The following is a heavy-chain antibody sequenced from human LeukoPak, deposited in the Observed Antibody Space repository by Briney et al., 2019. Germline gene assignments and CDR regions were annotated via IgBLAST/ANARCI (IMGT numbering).Heavy chain of an antibody. CDR3: AKWRTTRYCSGGSCPQNAFDI. CDR1: GFTFSSYA. CDR2: ISGSGGST. D-gene: IGHD2-15*01. Sequence: GGSLRLSCAASGFTFSSYAMSWVRQAPGKGLEWVSAISGSGGSTYYADSVKGRFTISRDNSKNTLYLQMNSLRAEDTAVYYCAKWRTTRYCSGGSCPQNAFDIWGQGTMVTVSS. V-gene: IGHV3-23*01. J-gene: IGHJ3*02.